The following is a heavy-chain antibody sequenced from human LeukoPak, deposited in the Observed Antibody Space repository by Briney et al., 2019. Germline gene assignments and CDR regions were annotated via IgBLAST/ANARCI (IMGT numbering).Heavy chain of an antibody. CDR3: AKGISEMATITVYGY. Sequence: GGSLRLSCAASGFTFSSYAMSWVRQAPGKGLEWVSAISGSGGSTYYADAVKGRFTISRDNSKNTLYLQMNSLRAEDTAVYFRAKGISEMATITVYGYWGQGTLVTVSS. CDR2: ISGSGGST. CDR1: GFTFSSYA. V-gene: IGHV3-23*01. D-gene: IGHD5-24*01. J-gene: IGHJ4*02.